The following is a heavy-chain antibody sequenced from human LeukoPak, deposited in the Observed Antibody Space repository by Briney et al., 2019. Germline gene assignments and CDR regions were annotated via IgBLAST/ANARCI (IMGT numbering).Heavy chain of an antibody. CDR2: ISYDGSNK. Sequence: PGGSLRLSCADSGFTFSSYAMHWVRQAPGKGLEWVAVISYDGSNKCYADSVKGRFTISRDNSKNTLYLQMNSLRAEDTAVYYCALKKVLDAFDIWGQGTMVTVSS. CDR3: ALKKVLDAFDI. J-gene: IGHJ3*02. CDR1: GFTFSSYA. V-gene: IGHV3-30*04.